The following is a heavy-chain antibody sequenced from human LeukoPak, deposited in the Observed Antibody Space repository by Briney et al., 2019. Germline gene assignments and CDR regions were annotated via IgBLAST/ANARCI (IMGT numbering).Heavy chain of an antibody. CDR2: IYSAGGT. V-gene: IGHV3-53*01. J-gene: IGHJ4*02. D-gene: IGHD2-15*01. CDR1: GFTVSSNH. Sequence: PGGSLRLSCAASGFTVSSNHMSWVRQAPGKGLECVSVIYSAGGTYYADSVKGRFTISRDNSKNTLYLQMNSLRAEDTDVYYCATAPYCSGGRCYPQDSWGQGTLVTVSS. CDR3: ATAPYCSGGRCYPQDS.